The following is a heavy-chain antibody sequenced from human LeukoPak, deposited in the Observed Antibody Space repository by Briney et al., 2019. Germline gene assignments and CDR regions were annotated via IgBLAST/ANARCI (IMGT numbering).Heavy chain of an antibody. Sequence: GGSLRLSCAASGFTFSAYSMNWVRQAPGKGLEWVASISGTSSYTYYADSVKGRFTISRDNAENFLYLQVNSLRAEDTAVYYCARDGGRYFPAWGQGTMVTVSS. D-gene: IGHD3-9*01. J-gene: IGHJ3*01. CDR2: ISGTSSYT. CDR1: GFTFSAYS. V-gene: IGHV3-21*01. CDR3: ARDGGRYFPA.